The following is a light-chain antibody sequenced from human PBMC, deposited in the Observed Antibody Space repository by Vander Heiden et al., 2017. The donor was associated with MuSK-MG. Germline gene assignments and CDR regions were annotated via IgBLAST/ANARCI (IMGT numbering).Light chain of an antibody. J-gene: IGLJ1*01. CDR1: NIGGKS. V-gene: IGLV3-21*04. CDR3: QVWDSDSDHPV. Sequence: SYVLTQPPSVSVAPGEPASITCGGDNIGGKSVHWYQQKPGQAPVLVIYYDNERPSGIPERFSGSNSGDTATLTISRVDAGDEADYYCQVWDSDSDHPVFGAGTKVTAL. CDR2: YDN.